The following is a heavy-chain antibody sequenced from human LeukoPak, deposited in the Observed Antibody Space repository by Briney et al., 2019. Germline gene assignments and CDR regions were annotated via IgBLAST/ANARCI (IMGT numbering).Heavy chain of an antibody. CDR1: GYTFTSYD. D-gene: IGHD6-6*01. CDR2: MNPNSGNT. V-gene: IGHV1-8*01. J-gene: IGHJ4*02. Sequence: ASVKVSCKASGYTFTSYDINWVRQPTGPGLEWMGWMNPNSGNTGYALKFQGRVNMTRNTSISTAYMELSSLESEDTAVYYCARRRSGSSGPPSDHWGQGTLVTVSS. CDR3: ARRRSGSSGPPSDH.